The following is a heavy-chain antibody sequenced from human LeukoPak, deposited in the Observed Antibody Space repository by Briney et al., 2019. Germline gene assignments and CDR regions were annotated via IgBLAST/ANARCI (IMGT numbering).Heavy chain of an antibody. CDR3: ARSYNNSWYAFDY. CDR2: INHSGST. CDR1: GGSFSGYY. Sequence: KPSETLSLTCAVYGGSFSGYYWSWIRQPPGKGLEWIGEINHSGSTNYNPSLKSRVTISLDASQNQFSLRLSSVTAADTAVFYCARSYNNSWYAFDYWGQGTLVTVSS. V-gene: IGHV4-34*01. J-gene: IGHJ4*02. D-gene: IGHD6-13*01.